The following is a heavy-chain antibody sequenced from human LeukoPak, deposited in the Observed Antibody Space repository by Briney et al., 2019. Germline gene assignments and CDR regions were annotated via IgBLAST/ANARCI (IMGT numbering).Heavy chain of an antibody. CDR2: IRSDGYYK. D-gene: IGHD3-10*01. CDR1: GFAFSNYG. J-gene: IGHJ6*03. Sequence: GGSLTLSCAASGFAFSNYGMHWVRQAPGKGLEWVAFIRSDGYYKYYVDSVKGRFTIGRDSKNTLYLQMNSLRGEDTAVYYCAKDVRSFIGFGDFLSPQPSEYYNSYYMDVWGRGTTVIISS. V-gene: IGHV3-30*02. CDR3: AKDVRSFIGFGDFLSPQPSEYYNSYYMDV.